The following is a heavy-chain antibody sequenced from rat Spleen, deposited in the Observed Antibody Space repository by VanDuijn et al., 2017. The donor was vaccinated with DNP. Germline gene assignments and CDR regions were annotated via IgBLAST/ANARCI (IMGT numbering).Heavy chain of an antibody. D-gene: IGHD1-1*01. CDR1: EITFSNYW. CDR3: ARHVGGDGDVLDV. J-gene: IGHJ4*01. CDR2: IASGGGGT. Sequence: EVQLVESGGDLVQPGRSLKLSCVASEITFSNYWMTWIRQVPGKGLEWVASIASGGGGTYYPDSVRGRFTISRDDAKNTQYLQMDSLRSEDTATYYCARHVGGDGDVLDVWGQGTSVTVSS. V-gene: IGHV5-31*01.